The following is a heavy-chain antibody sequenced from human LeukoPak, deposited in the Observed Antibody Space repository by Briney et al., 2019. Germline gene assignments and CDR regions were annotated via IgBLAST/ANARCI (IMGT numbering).Heavy chain of an antibody. CDR3: ARGQRYYDSSGFFDY. CDR2: IYSGGST. V-gene: IGHV3-66*01. CDR1: GFTVSSNY. Sequence: GGSLRLSCAASGFTVSSNYMSWVRQAPGKGLERVSVIYSGGSTYYSDSVKGRFTISRDNSKNMLYLQMNSLRAEDTAVYYCARGQRYYDSSGFFDYWGQGNLVNVSS. D-gene: IGHD3-22*01. J-gene: IGHJ4*02.